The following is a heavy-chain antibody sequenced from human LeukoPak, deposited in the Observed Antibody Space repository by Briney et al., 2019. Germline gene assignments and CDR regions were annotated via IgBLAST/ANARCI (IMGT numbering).Heavy chain of an antibody. CDR2: ISSSSSYI. J-gene: IGHJ5*02. D-gene: IGHD4-23*01. Sequence: GGSLRLSCAASGFTFSSYSMNWVRQAPGKGLEWVSSISSSSSYIYYADSVKGRFTISRDNAKNSLYLQMNSLRAEDTAVYYCARELRRWPNWFDPWGQGTLVTVSS. V-gene: IGHV3-21*01. CDR3: ARELRRWPNWFDP. CDR1: GFTFSSYS.